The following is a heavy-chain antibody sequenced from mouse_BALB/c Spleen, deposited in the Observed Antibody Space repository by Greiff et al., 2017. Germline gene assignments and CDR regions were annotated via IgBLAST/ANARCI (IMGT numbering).Heavy chain of an antibody. CDR3: ARMYGYDEVDYAMDY. J-gene: IGHJ4*01. CDR2: IYPGGGYT. D-gene: IGHD2-2*01. V-gene: IGHV1-63*02. Sequence: VKLMESGAELVRPGTSVKMSCKAAGYTFTNYWIGWVKQRPGHGLEWIGDIYPGGGYTNYNEKFKGKATLTADTSSSTAYMQLSSLTSEDSAIYYCARMYGYDEVDYAMDYWGQGTSVTVSS. CDR1: GYTFTNYW.